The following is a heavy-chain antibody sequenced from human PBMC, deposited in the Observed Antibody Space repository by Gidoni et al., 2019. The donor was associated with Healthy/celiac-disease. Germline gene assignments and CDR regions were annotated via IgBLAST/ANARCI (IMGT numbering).Heavy chain of an antibody. CDR2: ISSSGSTI. D-gene: IGHD2-2*01. CDR1: GFTFSSYE. V-gene: IGHV3-48*03. J-gene: IGHJ3*02. CDR3: ARGGLPAAYDAFDI. Sequence: EVQLVESGGGLVQPGGSLRLSCAASGFTFSSYEMNWVRQAPGKGLEWVSYISSSGSTIYYPDSLKGRFTISRDNAKNSLYLQKNSLRAADTAVYYCARGGLPAAYDAFDIWGQGTMVTVSS.